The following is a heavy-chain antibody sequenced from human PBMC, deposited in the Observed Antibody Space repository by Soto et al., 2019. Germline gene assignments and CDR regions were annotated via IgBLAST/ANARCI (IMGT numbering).Heavy chain of an antibody. V-gene: IGHV1-58*01. J-gene: IGHJ2*01. CDR3: AAVYYDSSGSPLDWYFDL. CDR1: GFTFTSSA. D-gene: IGHD3-22*01. Sequence: SVKVSCKASGFTFTSSAVQWVRQARGQRLEWIGWIVVGSGNTNYTQKFQERVTITRDMSTSTAYMELSSLRSEDTAVYYCAAVYYDSSGSPLDWYFDLWGRGTLVTVSS. CDR2: IVVGSGNT.